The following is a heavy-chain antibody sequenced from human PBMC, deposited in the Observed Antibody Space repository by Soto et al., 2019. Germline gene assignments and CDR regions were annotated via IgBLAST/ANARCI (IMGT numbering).Heavy chain of an antibody. J-gene: IGHJ4*02. D-gene: IGHD1-26*01. Sequence: PGGSLRLSCAASGFSLSGYGMHWVRQAPGKGLEWVAVISNDGNKKYYVDSVKGRFTISRDTSKNTLHLQMNSLRGEDTAVYYCAKVGDVYNSFFDYWGQGTPVTVSS. CDR3: AKVGDVYNSFFDY. V-gene: IGHV3-30*18. CDR1: GFSLSGYG. CDR2: ISNDGNKK.